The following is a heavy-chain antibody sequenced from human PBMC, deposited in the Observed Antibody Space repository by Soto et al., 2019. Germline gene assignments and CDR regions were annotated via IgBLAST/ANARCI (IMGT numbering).Heavy chain of an antibody. Sequence: EVQLVESGGGLVKPGGSLRLSCVTSGFTFSRNTMNWVRQAPGKGLEWVASITSRGSYVYYADSVKGRFSASRDNAKNSLSLQMDSLRPDDTAIYFCVKDEGIEAMDVWGQGTTVTVSS. CDR2: ITSRGSYV. V-gene: IGHV3-21*01. CDR1: GFTFSRNT. CDR3: VKDEGIEAMDV. D-gene: IGHD3-3*02. J-gene: IGHJ6*02.